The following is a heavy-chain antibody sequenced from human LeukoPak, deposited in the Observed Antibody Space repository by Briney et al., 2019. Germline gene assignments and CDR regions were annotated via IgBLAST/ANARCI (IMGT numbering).Heavy chain of an antibody. D-gene: IGHD6-19*01. J-gene: IGHJ4*02. CDR2: ISAYGGNT. CDR1: GYTFTSYG. CDR3: ARDRQGSGWFNY. V-gene: IGHV1-18*01. Sequence: ASVNVSCKASGYTFTSYGISWVRQAPGQGLEWMGWISAYGGNTKSAQKFQGRVTMTTDTSTTTAYTELRSLTFDDTAVYYCARDRQGSGWFNYWGQGTVVTVSS.